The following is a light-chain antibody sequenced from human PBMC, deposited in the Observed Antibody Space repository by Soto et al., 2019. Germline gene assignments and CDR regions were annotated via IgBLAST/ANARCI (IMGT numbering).Light chain of an antibody. CDR2: EVS. Sequence: QSALTQPPSASGSPGQSVTISCTGTSSDVGKYDYVSWFQHHPGKAPKLIIYEVSKRPSGVPDRFSGSKSGSTASLTVSGLQTEDEADYYCSSYSTTNILVFGSGTKVTVL. V-gene: IGLV2-8*01. CDR1: SSDVGKYDY. CDR3: SSYSTTNILV. J-gene: IGLJ1*01.